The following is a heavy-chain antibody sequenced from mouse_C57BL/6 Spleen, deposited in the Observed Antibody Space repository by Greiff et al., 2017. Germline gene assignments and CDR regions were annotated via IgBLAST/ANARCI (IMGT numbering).Heavy chain of an antibody. CDR1: GYTFTSYW. V-gene: IGHV1-69*01. CDR2: IDPSDSYT. CDR3: ARTAQATWDYLDY. D-gene: IGHD3-2*02. J-gene: IGHJ2*01. Sequence: QVQLQQPGAELVMPGASVKLSCKASGYTFTSYWMHWVKQRPGQGLEWIGEIDPSDSYTNYKQKFKGKSTLTVDKSSSTAYMQLSSLTAEDSAVNYGARTAQATWDYLDYWGQGTTLTVSS.